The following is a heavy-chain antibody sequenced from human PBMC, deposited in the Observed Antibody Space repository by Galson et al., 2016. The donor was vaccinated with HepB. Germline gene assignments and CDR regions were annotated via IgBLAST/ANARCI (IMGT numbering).Heavy chain of an antibody. CDR3: ARKEGNWFDF. J-gene: IGHJ5*01. CDR2: IYHGGST. Sequence: TLSLTCAVSGDSNSSDGYSWNWIRQPPGKGLEWIGYIYHGGSTYYNPSLKSRVTISIDRSRNQFSLKLSSVTAADTAVYYCARKEGNWFDFWGQGTLVTVSS. CDR1: GDSNSSDGYS. V-gene: IGHV4-30-2*01.